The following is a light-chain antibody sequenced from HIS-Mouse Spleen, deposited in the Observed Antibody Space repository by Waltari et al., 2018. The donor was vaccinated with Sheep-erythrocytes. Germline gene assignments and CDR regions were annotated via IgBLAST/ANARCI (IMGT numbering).Light chain of an antibody. Sequence: SYELTQPPSVSVSPGQTASITCSGDALPKQYAYWYQQKPGQAPVLVIYKDSERPSGLPERFSGSSSGTTVTLTISGVQAEDEADYYCQSADSSGTYVFGTGTKVTVL. CDR3: QSADSSGTYV. J-gene: IGLJ1*01. CDR2: KDS. V-gene: IGLV3-25*03. CDR1: ALPKQY.